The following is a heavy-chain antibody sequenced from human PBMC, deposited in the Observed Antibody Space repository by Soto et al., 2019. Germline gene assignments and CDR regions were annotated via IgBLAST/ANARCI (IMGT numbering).Heavy chain of an antibody. V-gene: IGHV1-18*01. CDR3: ARVVRSGCNRWFDP. D-gene: IGHD6-19*01. Sequence: ASVKVCCRASGYTFNSYGISWVRQAPGQGLEWLGWISPYDDNTKYAQILQGRVSMTTDTSSNTAYMELRSLRSDDTAMYYCARVVRSGCNRWFDPWGQGTLVTVSS. J-gene: IGHJ5*02. CDR1: GYTFNSYG. CDR2: ISPYDDNT.